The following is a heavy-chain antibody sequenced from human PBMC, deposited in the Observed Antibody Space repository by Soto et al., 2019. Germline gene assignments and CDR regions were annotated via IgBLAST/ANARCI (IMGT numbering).Heavy chain of an antibody. CDR2: IDHRGSL. CDR3: ARELPQRQGRNMDV. CDR1: GGSMTSGDQY. Sequence: TLSRTCTVTGGSMTSGDQYWTWIRHRPGEGLEWFGYIDHRGSLYYNPSLKSRVSMSVDTSKNQFSLNLSSVTAADTAVYYCARELPQRQGRNMDVWGQGTTVTVSS. V-gene: IGHV4-31*03. D-gene: IGHD1-1*01. J-gene: IGHJ6*02.